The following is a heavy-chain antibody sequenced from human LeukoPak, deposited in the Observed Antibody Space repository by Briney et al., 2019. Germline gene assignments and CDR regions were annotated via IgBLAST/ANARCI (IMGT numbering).Heavy chain of an antibody. V-gene: IGHV1-2*02. CDR3: AREVSRDSNWIDP. Sequence: GASVKVSCKASGYTFTGYYMHWVRQAPGQGLEWMGWINPNSGGTNYAQKFQGRVTMTRDTSISTAYMELSRLRSDDTAVYYCAREVSRDSNWIDPWGQGTLVTVSS. J-gene: IGHJ5*02. CDR1: GYTFTGYY. CDR2: INPNSGGT.